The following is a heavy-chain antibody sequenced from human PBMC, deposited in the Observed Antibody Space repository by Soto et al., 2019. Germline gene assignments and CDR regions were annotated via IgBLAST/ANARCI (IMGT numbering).Heavy chain of an antibody. CDR2: IIPIFGTA. V-gene: IGHV1-69*01. CDR1: GGTFSSYS. D-gene: IGHD3-16*01. J-gene: IGHJ2*01. Sequence: QVQLVQSGAEVKKPGSSVKVSCKASGGTFSSYSINWVRQAPGQGLEWMGGIIPIFGTANYAQKFQGRVTHTADESTSTAHMELSSLRNEDTAVYYCARPFQSWPGGWYFDLWGRGTLVTVSS. CDR3: ARPFQSWPGGWYFDL.